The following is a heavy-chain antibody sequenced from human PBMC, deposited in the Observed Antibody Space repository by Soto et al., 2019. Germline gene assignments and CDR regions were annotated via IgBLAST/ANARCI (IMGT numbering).Heavy chain of an antibody. D-gene: IGHD1-26*01. V-gene: IGHV3-30*18. CDR2: ISYDGSNK. Sequence: QAGGSLRLSCAASGFTFSSYGMHWVRQAPGKGLEWVAVISYDGSNKYYADSVKGRFTISRDNSKNTLYLQMNSLRAEDTAVYYCAKDRALLYFDYWGQGTLVTVSS. CDR1: GFTFSSYG. J-gene: IGHJ4*02. CDR3: AKDRALLYFDY.